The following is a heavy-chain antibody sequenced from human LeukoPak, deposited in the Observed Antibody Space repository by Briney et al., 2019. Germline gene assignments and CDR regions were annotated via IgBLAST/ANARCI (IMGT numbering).Heavy chain of an antibody. D-gene: IGHD3-9*01. J-gene: IGHJ6*03. CDR1: GFTFSSYS. CDR2: ISSSSSYI. Sequence: PGGSLRLSCAASGFTFSSYSMNWVRQAPGKGLEWVSSISSSSSYIYYADSVKGRFTISRDNAKNSLYLQMNSLRAEDTAVYYCTRCIYDIDYYYYMDVWGKGTTVTVSS. V-gene: IGHV3-21*01. CDR3: TRCIYDIDYYYYMDV.